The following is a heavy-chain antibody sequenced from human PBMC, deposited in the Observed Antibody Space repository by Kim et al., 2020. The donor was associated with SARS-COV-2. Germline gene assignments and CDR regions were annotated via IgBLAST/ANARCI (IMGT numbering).Heavy chain of an antibody. CDR2: IYTSGST. J-gene: IGHJ4*02. CDR1: GGSISSGSYY. V-gene: IGHV4-61*02. Sequence: SETLSLTCTVSGGSISSGSYYWSWIRQPAGKGLEWIGRIYTSGSTNYNPSLKSRVTISVDTSKNQFSLKLSSVTAADTAVYYCARAPTSRYPYYFDYWGQGTLVTVSS. D-gene: IGHD1-1*01. CDR3: ARAPTSRYPYYFDY.